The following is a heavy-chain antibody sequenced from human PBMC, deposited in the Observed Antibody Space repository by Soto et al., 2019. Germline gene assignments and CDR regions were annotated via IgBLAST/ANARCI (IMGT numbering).Heavy chain of an antibody. CDR2: ISSSSSYI. CDR1: GFTFSSYS. CDR3: AKDFPWTLTDAFDI. Sequence: GGSLRLSCAASGFTFSSYSMNWVRQAPGKGLEWVSSISSSSSYIYYADSVKGRFTISRDNSKNTLYLQMNSLRAEDTAVYYCAKDFPWTLTDAFDIWGQGTMVTVSS. J-gene: IGHJ3*02. D-gene: IGHD5-12*01. V-gene: IGHV3-21*04.